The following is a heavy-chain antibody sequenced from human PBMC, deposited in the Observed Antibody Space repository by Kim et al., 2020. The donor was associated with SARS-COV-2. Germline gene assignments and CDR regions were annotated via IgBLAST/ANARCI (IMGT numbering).Heavy chain of an antibody. D-gene: IGHD3-3*01. J-gene: IGHJ5*02. Sequence: SETLSLTCTVSGGSISSGGYYWSWIRQHPGKGLEWIGYIYYSGSTYYNPSLKSRVTISVDTAKNQFSLKLSSVTAADTAVYYCAIAMGIKIFGVVIVNWFDPWGQGTLVTASS. CDR3: AIAMGIKIFGVVIVNWFDP. CDR2: IYYSGST. V-gene: IGHV4-31*03. CDR1: GGSISSGGYY.